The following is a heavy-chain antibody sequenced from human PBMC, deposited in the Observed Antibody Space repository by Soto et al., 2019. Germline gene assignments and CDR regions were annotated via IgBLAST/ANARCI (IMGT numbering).Heavy chain of an antibody. D-gene: IGHD4-17*01. CDR1: GFTFSSYS. J-gene: IGHJ4*02. V-gene: IGHV3-48*01. CDR3: ARAIADYGYLEKAIDY. Sequence: GGSLRLSCAASGFTFSSYSMNWVRQAPGKGLEWVSYISSSSSTIYYADSVKGRFTISRDNAKNSLYLQMNSLRAEDTAVYYCARAIADYGYLEKAIDYWGQGTLVTVSS. CDR2: ISSSSSTI.